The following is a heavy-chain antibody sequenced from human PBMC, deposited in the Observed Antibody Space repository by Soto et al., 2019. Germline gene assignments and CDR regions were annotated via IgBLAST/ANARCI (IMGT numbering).Heavy chain of an antibody. CDR3: AKDGPPPGIWFGELLIEYYYYGMDV. D-gene: IGHD3-10*01. V-gene: IGHV3-30*18. J-gene: IGHJ6*02. CDR1: GFTFSSYG. CDR2: ISYDGSNK. Sequence: QVQLVESGGGVVQPGRSLRLSCAASGFTFSSYGMHWVRQAPGKGLEWVAVISYDGSNKYYADSVKGRFTISRDNCKNTLYLQMNSLRAEDTAVYYCAKDGPPPGIWFGELLIEYYYYGMDVWGQGTTVTVSS.